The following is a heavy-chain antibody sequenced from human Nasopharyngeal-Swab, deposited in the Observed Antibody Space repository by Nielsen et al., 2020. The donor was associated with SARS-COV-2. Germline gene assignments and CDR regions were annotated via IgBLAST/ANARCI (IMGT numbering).Heavy chain of an antibody. CDR2: ISSSGNTI. J-gene: IGHJ4*02. CDR3: ARDPTSIVVVTAIPGGFDY. V-gene: IGHV3-48*03. Sequence: VRQAPGKGLEWVSYISSSGNTIYYADSVKGRFTISRDNAKNSLYLQMNSLRAEDTAVYYCARDPTSIVVVTAIPGGFDYWGQGTLVTVSS. D-gene: IGHD2-21*02.